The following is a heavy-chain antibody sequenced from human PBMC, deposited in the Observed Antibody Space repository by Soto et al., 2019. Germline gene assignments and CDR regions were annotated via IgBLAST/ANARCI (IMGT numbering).Heavy chain of an antibody. Sequence: GGSLRLSCAASGFTFSSYAMSWVRQAPGKGLEWVSAISGSGGSTYYADSVKGRFTISRDNSKNTLYLQMNSLRAEDTAVYYCAKDLEEYYYDSSGYLSFDYWGQGTLVTVSS. CDR1: GFTFSSYA. CDR2: ISGSGGST. J-gene: IGHJ4*02. D-gene: IGHD3-22*01. CDR3: AKDLEEYYYDSSGYLSFDY. V-gene: IGHV3-23*01.